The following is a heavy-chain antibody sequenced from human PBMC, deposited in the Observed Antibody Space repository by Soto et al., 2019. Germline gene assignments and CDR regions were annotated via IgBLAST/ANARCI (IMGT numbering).Heavy chain of an antibody. CDR1: GFTFSSYA. V-gene: IGHV3-23*01. D-gene: IGHD3-10*01. CDR3: AKDLDSSLWFGELLKTQVGMDV. Sequence: PGGSLRLSCAASGFTFSSYAMSWVRQATGKGLEWVSAISGSGGSTYYADSVKGRFTISRDNSKNTLYLQMNSLRAEDTAVYYCAKDLDSSLWFGELLKTQVGMDVWGQGTTVTVSS. CDR2: ISGSGGST. J-gene: IGHJ6*02.